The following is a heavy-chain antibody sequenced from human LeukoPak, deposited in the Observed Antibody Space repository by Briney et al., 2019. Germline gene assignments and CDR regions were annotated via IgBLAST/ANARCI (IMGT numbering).Heavy chain of an antibody. D-gene: IGHD6-19*01. J-gene: IGHJ4*02. CDR2: INHSGST. CDR3: ARDQWPVRRTTGFDY. Sequence: PSETLSLTCAVYGGSFSGYYWSWIRQTPGKGLEWIGEINHSGSTNYNPSLKSRVTISVDTSKNQFSLKLSSVTAADTAVYYCARDQWPVRRTTGFDYWGQGTLVTVSS. CDR1: GGSFSGYY. V-gene: IGHV4-34*01.